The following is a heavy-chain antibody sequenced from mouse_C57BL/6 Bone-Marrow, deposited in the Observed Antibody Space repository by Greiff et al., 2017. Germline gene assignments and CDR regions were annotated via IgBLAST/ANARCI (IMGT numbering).Heavy chain of an antibody. CDR2: INPNYGTT. V-gene: IGHV1-39*01. Sequence: LVESGPELVKPGASVKISCKASGYSFTDYNMNWVKQSNGKSLEWNGVINPNYGTTSYNQKFKGKATLTVDQSSSTAYMQLNSLTSEDSAVYYCARRGYYGSSHWYFDVWGTGTTVTVSS. D-gene: IGHD1-1*01. CDR1: GYSFTDYN. J-gene: IGHJ1*03. CDR3: ARRGYYGSSHWYFDV.